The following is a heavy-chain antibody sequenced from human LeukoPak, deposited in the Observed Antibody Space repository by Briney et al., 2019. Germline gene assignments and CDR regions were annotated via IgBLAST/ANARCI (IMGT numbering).Heavy chain of an antibody. D-gene: IGHD3-22*01. CDR2: ISSNGGST. CDR3: AREVLQVWVYNSSGYFDY. CDR1: GFTFSSYA. V-gene: IGHV3-64*01. J-gene: IGHJ4*02. Sequence: PGGSLRLSCAASGFTFSSYAMHWVRQAPGKGLEYVSAISSNGGSTYYANSVKGRFTISRDNSKNTLYLQMGSLRAEDMAVYYCAREVLQVWVYNSSGYFDYWGQGTLVTVSS.